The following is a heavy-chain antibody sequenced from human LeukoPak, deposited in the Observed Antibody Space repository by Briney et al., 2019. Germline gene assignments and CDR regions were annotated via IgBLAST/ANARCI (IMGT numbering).Heavy chain of an antibody. V-gene: IGHV1-69*13. D-gene: IGHD2-2*02. Sequence: SVKVSCKASGGIFSSYAISWVRQAPGQGLEWMGGIIPIFGTANYAQKFQGRVTITADESTSTAYMELSSLRSEDMAVYYCARVRGYCSSTSCYNDAIDIWGQGTMVTVSS. CDR3: ARVRGYCSSTSCYNDAIDI. CDR1: GGIFSSYA. J-gene: IGHJ3*02. CDR2: IIPIFGTA.